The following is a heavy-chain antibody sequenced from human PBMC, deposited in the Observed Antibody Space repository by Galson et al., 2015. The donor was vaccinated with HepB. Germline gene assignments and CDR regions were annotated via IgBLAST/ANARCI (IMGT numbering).Heavy chain of an antibody. Sequence: SQRLSCAASGFTFNDYTMGWVRQAPRKGLEWVSAILSNGNTYYTDSVKGRFTISRDNSKKTLDLQMNSLRVEDTAVYFCARRVEGNFDFWGQGTLVTVSS. D-gene: IGHD3-10*01. CDR2: ILSNGNT. V-gene: IGHV3-23*01. J-gene: IGHJ4*02. CDR3: ARRVEGNFDF. CDR1: GFTFNDYT.